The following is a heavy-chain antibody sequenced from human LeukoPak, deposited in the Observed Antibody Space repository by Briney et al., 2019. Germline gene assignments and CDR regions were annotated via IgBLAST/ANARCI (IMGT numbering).Heavy chain of an antibody. D-gene: IGHD1-26*01. CDR3: ASSRPWELLSAFQM. CDR1: GFSFSTYA. J-gene: IGHJ3*02. Sequence: GGSLRLSCAASGFSFSTYAMYWVRQAPGKGLECVALISYDGIATYYADSVKGRFTISTDTSKNTLFLQMNSLISEDTAVYYCASSRPWELLSAFQMWGQGTLVTVSS. CDR2: ISYDGIAT. V-gene: IGHV3-30-3*01.